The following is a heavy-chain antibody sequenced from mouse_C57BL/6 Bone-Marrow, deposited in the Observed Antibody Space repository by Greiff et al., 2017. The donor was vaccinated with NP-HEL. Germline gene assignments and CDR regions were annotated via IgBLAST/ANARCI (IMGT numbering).Heavy chain of an antibody. CDR3: ARGDGTSYYFDY. V-gene: IGHV1-26*01. J-gene: IGHJ2*01. CDR1: GYTFTDYY. CDR2: INPNNGGT. D-gene: IGHD4-1*01. Sequence: EVQLQQSGPELVKPGASVKISCKASGYTFTDYYMNWVKQSHGKSLEWIGDINPNNGGTSYNQKFKGKATLTVDKSSSTAYMELRSLTSEDSAVYYCARGDGTSYYFDYWGPGTTLTVSS.